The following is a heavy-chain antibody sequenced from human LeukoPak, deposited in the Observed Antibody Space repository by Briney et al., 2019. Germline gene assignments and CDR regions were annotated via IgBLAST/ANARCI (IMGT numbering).Heavy chain of an antibody. Sequence: GGSLRLSCAASGFTFSSYWMNWVRQAPGKGLVWVSRIKSDGSSTGYADSVKGRFTISRDNAKSTLYLQMNSLRAEDTAVYYCARGASGFDPWGQGTLVTVSS. J-gene: IGHJ5*02. CDR2: IKSDGSST. V-gene: IGHV3-74*01. CDR3: ARGASGFDP. D-gene: IGHD3-10*01. CDR1: GFTFSSYW.